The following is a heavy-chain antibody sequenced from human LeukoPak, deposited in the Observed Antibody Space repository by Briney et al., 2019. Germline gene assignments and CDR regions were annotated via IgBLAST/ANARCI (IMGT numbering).Heavy chain of an antibody. CDR3: ARDAPGNTALDY. D-gene: IGHD5-18*01. J-gene: IGHJ4*02. Sequence: GGPLRLSCAASGFTFISYWMHWVRQAPGKGLVWVSRINGYGSSTDFADSVKGRFTISRDNAKNTLYLQMNSLRAEDTAVYYCARDAPGNTALDYWGQGTLVTVSS. V-gene: IGHV3-74*01. CDR2: INGYGSST. CDR1: GFTFISYW.